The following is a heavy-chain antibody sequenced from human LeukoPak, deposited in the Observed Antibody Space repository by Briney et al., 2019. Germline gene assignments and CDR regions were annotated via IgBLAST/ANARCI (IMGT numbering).Heavy chain of an antibody. CDR2: FDPEDGET. D-gene: IGHD3-22*01. CDR3: ARGRSSGYIDY. CDR1: GYTLTELS. V-gene: IGHV1-24*01. J-gene: IGHJ4*02. Sequence: ASVKVSCKVSGYTLTELSMHWVRQVPGKGLEWMGGFDPEDGETIYAQKFQGRVTITRNTSISTAYMELSSLRSEDTAVYYCARGRSSGYIDYWGQGTLVTVSS.